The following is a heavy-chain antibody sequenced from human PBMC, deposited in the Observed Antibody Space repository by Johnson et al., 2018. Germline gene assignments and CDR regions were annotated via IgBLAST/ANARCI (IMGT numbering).Heavy chain of an antibody. J-gene: IGHJ4*02. CDR2: ISYDGSNK. V-gene: IGHV3-30*18. CDR3: AKDHYYDSSGYSD. CDR1: GFTFRNYG. Sequence: VQLVQSGGGVVQPGRSLRLSCATSGFTFRNYGMHWVRQAPGKGLEWVALISYDGSNKYYADSVKGRFTISRDNSKNTLYLQMNSLRAEDTAVYYCAKDHYYDSSGYSDWGQGTLGTVSS. D-gene: IGHD3-22*01.